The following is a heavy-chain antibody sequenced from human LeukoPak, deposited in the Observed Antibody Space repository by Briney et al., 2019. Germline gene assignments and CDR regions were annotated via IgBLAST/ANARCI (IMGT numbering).Heavy chain of an antibody. V-gene: IGHV1-18*01. CDR2: ISTYNGNT. CDR3: ARDEDYGIFVNVDY. J-gene: IGHJ4*02. D-gene: IGHD4-17*01. Sequence: ASVKVSCKASGYSFVLYGISWVRQAPGQGPEWMGWISTYNGNTKHAEKFQGRVTMTTDTPTSTAYMELRSLRSDDTAVYYCARDEDYGIFVNVDYWGQGTLVTVSS. CDR1: GYSFVLYG.